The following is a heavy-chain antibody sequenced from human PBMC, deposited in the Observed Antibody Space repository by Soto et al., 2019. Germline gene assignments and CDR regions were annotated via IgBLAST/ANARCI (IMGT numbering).Heavy chain of an antibody. V-gene: IGHV4-34*01. CDR1: GGSFSGYY. D-gene: IGHD3-3*01. J-gene: IGHJ4*02. Sequence: SETLSLTCAVYGGSFSGYYWSWIRQPPGKGLEWIGEINHSGSTNYNPSLKSRVTISVDTSMNQFSLKLSSVTATDTAVYYCARGGYAFLRGYTPRYWRQGTMVTVSS. CDR2: INHSGST. CDR3: ARGGYAFLRGYTPRY.